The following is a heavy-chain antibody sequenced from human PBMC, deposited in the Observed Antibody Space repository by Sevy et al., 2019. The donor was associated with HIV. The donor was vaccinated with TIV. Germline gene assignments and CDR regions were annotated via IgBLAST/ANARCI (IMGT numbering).Heavy chain of an antibody. V-gene: IGHV4-61*01. J-gene: IGHJ3*02. Sequence: SETLSLTCTVSGGSVTSDSYYWTWIRQPPGKGLECLGYMFYTGSTNYNPSLKSRVTISIDRSKNQFSLKVSSVTASDTAGCYCARDGGTVTTPGAFDIWGQGTMVTVSS. CDR1: GGSVTSDSYY. CDR2: MFYTGST. D-gene: IGHD4-17*01. CDR3: ARDGGTVTTPGAFDI.